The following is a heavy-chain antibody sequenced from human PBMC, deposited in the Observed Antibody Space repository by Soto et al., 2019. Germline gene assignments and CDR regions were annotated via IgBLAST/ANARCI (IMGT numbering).Heavy chain of an antibody. Sequence: SETLSLTCAVYGGSFSCYYWSWIRQPPGKGLEWIGEINHSGSTNYNPSLKSRVTISVDTSKNQFSLKLSSVTAADTAVYYCGRALAAAGTPTNYYYGMDVWGQGTTVTVS. D-gene: IGHD6-13*01. CDR3: GRALAAAGTPTNYYYGMDV. V-gene: IGHV4-34*01. J-gene: IGHJ6*02. CDR1: GGSFSCYY. CDR2: INHSGST.